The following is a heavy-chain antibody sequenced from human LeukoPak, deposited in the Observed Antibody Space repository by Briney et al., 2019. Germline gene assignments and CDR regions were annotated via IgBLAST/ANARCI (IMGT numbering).Heavy chain of an antibody. D-gene: IGHD6-13*01. V-gene: IGHV3-7*01. J-gene: IGHJ4*02. CDR1: GFVFRHYW. CDR3: ARDRAPGYSRAPY. CDR2: IKQDGSEK. Sequence: GGSLRLSCTASGFVFRHYWMSWVRQAPGKGLEWVASIKQDGSEKFCVDSVKGRFTISRDNAKNSVHLQMNSLRAEDTAVYYCARDRAPGYSRAPYWGQGTLVTVSS.